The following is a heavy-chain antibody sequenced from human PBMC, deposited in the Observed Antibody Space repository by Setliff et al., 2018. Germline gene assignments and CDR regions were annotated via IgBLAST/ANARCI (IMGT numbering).Heavy chain of an antibody. CDR1: GFTFSSYS. CDR2: ISSSSSTI. V-gene: IGHV3-48*04. J-gene: IGHJ4*02. Sequence: GGSLRLSCAASGFTFSSYSMNWVRQAPGKGLEWVSYISSSSSTIYYADSVKGRFTISRDNAKNSLYLQMNSLRAEDTAVYYCAKGRALVDYWGQGTLVTVSS. CDR3: AKGRALVDY.